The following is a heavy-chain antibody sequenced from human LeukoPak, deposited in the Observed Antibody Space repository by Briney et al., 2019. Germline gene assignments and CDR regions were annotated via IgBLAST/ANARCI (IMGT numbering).Heavy chain of an antibody. CDR3: ARHSPPMTTSVFDC. D-gene: IGHD3-16*01. J-gene: IGHJ4*02. CDR1: GGSISSSSYY. Sequence: SETLSLTCTVSGGSISSSSYYWGWIRQPPGKGLEWIGSIYYSGSTYYNPSLKSRVTISVDTSKIQFSLKLSSVTAADTAVYYCARHSPPMTTSVFDCWGQGTLVTVSS. V-gene: IGHV4-39*01. CDR2: IYYSGST.